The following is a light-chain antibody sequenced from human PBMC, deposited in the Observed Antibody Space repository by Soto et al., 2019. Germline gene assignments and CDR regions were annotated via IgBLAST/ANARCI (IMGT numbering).Light chain of an antibody. Sequence: EIVLTQSPATLSVSPGERVTLSHRASETVSTNLAWYQQRPGQAPRLLIYDVSTGATGIPARFSGRRSGTEFTLTISSLQSEDFGVYYCQQYNSWPQTFGQGTKVDI. CDR1: ETVSTN. V-gene: IGKV3-15*01. CDR3: QQYNSWPQT. CDR2: DVS. J-gene: IGKJ1*01.